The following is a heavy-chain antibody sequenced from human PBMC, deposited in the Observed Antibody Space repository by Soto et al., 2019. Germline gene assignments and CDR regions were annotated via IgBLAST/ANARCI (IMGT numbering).Heavy chain of an antibody. CDR2: IYYSGST. V-gene: IGHV4-59*08. Sequence: QVQLQESGPGLVKPSETLSLTCTVSGGSISSYYWSWIRQPPGKGLEWIGYIYYSGSTNYNPPLKSRVTISVATSKNPCSLKLSSVTAADTTVYYCARQWSDYVCDYWGQGTLVTVSS. CDR3: ARQWSDYVCDY. J-gene: IGHJ4*02. CDR1: GGSISSYY. D-gene: IGHD3-16*01.